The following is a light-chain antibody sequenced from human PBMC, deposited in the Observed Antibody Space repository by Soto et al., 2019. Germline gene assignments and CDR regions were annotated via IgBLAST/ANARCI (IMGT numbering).Light chain of an antibody. V-gene: IGKV3-15*01. Sequence: VLTQSPGTLSLSAGERATLSCRASQSVSSSYLAWYQQKPGQAPRLLIYGASTRAAGVPVRFSGSGSGSEFTLTIDTLQSEDFAVYYCQQYHKWLPITFGQGTRLEIK. CDR1: QSVSSSY. J-gene: IGKJ5*01. CDR2: GAS. CDR3: QQYHKWLPIT.